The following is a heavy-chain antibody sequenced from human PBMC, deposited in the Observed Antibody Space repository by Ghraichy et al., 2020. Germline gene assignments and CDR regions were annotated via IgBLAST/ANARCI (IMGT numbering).Heavy chain of an antibody. CDR2: IYTSGSTSGST. J-gene: IGHJ2*01. V-gene: IGHV4-4*07. CDR3: ASGPSQGWWYFDL. D-gene: IGHD2-15*01. Sequence: SETLSLTCTVSGDSISTYYWSWIRQPAGKGLEWVGRIYTSGSTSGSTNYNPALQSRVTITVDTSKNQFSLKLSSVTAADSDVYYCASGPSQGWWYFDLWGRGTLVTVSS. CDR1: GDSISTYY.